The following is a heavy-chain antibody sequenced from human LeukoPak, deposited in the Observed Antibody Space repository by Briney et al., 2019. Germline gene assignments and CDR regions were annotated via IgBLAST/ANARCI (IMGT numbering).Heavy chain of an antibody. Sequence: PSETLSLTCTVSGGSISSYFWSWVRQSPGKGLEWIGFMHHSGSTNYNPSLKSRVTMSVDTSKNQFSLKLSSVTAADTAVYYCASEKGDILTGYYLWGQGTLVTVSS. D-gene: IGHD3-9*01. J-gene: IGHJ5*02. CDR2: MHHSGST. V-gene: IGHV4-59*12. CDR3: ASEKGDILTGYYL. CDR1: GGSISSYF.